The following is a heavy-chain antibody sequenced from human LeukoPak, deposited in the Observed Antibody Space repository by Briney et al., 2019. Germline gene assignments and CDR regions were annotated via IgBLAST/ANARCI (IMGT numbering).Heavy chain of an antibody. CDR1: GGSISSYY. Sequence: SEALSLTCTVSGGSISSYYWSWIRQPPGKGLEWIGYIYYSGSTNYNPSLKSRVTISVDTSKNQFSLKLSSVTAADTAVYYCARETEYCSGGSCYLSHWFDPWGQGTLVTVSS. J-gene: IGHJ5*02. D-gene: IGHD2-15*01. V-gene: IGHV4-59*01. CDR3: ARETEYCSGGSCYLSHWFDP. CDR2: IYYSGST.